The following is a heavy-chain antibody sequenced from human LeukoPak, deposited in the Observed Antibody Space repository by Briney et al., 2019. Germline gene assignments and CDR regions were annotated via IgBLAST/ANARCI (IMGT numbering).Heavy chain of an antibody. V-gene: IGHV3-11*05. CDR3: ARVNVDIVATITFYGMDV. CDR1: GFTVSTNY. D-gene: IGHD5-12*01. CDR2: ISSSSSYT. Sequence: GGSLRLSCAASGFTVSTNYMSWVRQAPGKGLEWVSYISSSSSYTNYADSVKGTISRDNAKNSLYLQMNSLRAEDTAVYYCARVNVDIVATITFYGMDVWGQGTTVTVSS. J-gene: IGHJ6*02.